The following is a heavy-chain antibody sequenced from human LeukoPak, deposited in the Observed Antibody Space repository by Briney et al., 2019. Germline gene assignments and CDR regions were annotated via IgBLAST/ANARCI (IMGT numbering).Heavy chain of an antibody. Sequence: GGSLRLSCAASGFTFNNYNMNWFRQAPGKGLEWVSYISSSSSTIYYADSVKGRFTISRDNAKNSLYLQMNSLRAEDTAVYYCARRTPRYYDFWSGPSPSGAFDIWGQGTMVTVSS. D-gene: IGHD3-3*01. J-gene: IGHJ3*02. CDR1: GFTFNNYN. CDR2: ISSSSSTI. CDR3: ARRTPRYYDFWSGPSPSGAFDI. V-gene: IGHV3-48*01.